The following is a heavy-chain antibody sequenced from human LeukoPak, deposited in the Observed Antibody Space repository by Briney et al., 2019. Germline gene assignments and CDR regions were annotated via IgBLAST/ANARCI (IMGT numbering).Heavy chain of an antibody. J-gene: IGHJ4*02. Sequence: PGGSLRLSCAASGFTFSSYEMNWVRQAPGKGLEWVSYISSSGSTIYYADSVKGRFTISRDNAKNSLYLQMNSLRAEDTAVYYCARERPGLWVDFDYWGQGTLVTVSS. CDR1: GFTFSSYE. D-gene: IGHD5-18*01. CDR2: ISSSGSTI. CDR3: ARERPGLWVDFDY. V-gene: IGHV3-48*03.